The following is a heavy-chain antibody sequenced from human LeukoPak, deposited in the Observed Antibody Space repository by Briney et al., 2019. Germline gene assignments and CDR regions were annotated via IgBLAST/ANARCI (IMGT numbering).Heavy chain of an antibody. V-gene: IGHV1-69*01. J-gene: IGHJ4*02. CDR1: GGTFSSYA. D-gene: IGHD2-21*02. Sequence: SVTDSCKASGGTFSSYAISWVRQAPGQGLEWMGGIIPIFGTANYAQKFQGRVTITADESTSTAYMELSSLRSEDTAVYYCARGPAYCGGDCYLGPFDYWGQGTLVTVSS. CDR3: ARGPAYCGGDCYLGPFDY. CDR2: IIPIFGTA.